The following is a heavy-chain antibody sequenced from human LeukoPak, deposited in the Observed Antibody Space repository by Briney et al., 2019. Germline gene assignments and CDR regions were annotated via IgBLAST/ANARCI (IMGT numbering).Heavy chain of an antibody. CDR3: ARVGSARGWYFDL. CDR1: GGSISSGGYY. V-gene: IGHV4-31*03. CDR2: IYYSGST. D-gene: IGHD2-15*01. J-gene: IGHJ2*01. Sequence: SQTLSLTCTVSGGSISSGGYYWSWIRQQPGKVLEWIVYIYYSGSTYYNPSLKSRVTTSVDTSKNQFSLKLTSVTAADTAVYYCARVGSARGWYFDLWGRGTLVTVSS.